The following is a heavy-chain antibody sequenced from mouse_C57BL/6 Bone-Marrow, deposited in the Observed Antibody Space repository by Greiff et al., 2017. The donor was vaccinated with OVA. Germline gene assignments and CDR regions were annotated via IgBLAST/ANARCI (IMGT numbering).Heavy chain of an antibody. CDR2: INPGSGGT. V-gene: IGHV1-54*01. CDR1: GYAFTNYL. J-gene: IGHJ3*01. CDR3: ARGIFWFAY. Sequence: QVQLQHSGAELVRPGTSVKVSCKASGYAFTNYLIEWVKQRPGQGLEWIGVINPGSGGTNYNEKFKGKATLTADKSSSTAYMQLSSLTSEDSAVYFCARGIFWFAYWGQGTLVTVSA.